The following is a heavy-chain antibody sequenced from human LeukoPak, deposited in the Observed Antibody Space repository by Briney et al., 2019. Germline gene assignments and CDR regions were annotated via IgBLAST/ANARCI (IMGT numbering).Heavy chain of an antibody. Sequence: PGGSLRLSCEVSGFTFSDYYMSWIRQAPGMGLEWLSYISSSGSTIYYADSVKGRFTISRDSANNSLYLQMNGLRAEDTAVYFRARKTYGSEFYVDYWGQGTLVTVSS. CDR3: ARKTYGSEFYVDY. D-gene: IGHD3-10*01. J-gene: IGHJ4*02. V-gene: IGHV3-11*01. CDR2: ISSSGSTI. CDR1: GFTFSDYY.